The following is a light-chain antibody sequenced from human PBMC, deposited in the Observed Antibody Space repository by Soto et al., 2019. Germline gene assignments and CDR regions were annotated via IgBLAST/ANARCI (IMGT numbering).Light chain of an antibody. CDR3: QLYDSSAS. CDR1: QSASSDY. CDR2: GAF. Sequence: EIVLTQSPGTLSLSPGERATLSCRASQSASSDYLAWYQQKPGQAPRLLIYGAFSRATGIPDRFSGSGSGTDFTLTISRLEPEDFAVYYCQLYDSSASCGQGTQGGYQ. J-gene: IGKJ1*01. V-gene: IGKV3-20*01.